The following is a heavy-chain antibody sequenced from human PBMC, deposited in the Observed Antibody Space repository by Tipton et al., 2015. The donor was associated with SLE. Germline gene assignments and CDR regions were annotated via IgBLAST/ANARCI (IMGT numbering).Heavy chain of an antibody. D-gene: IGHD3-3*01. CDR1: GGSISCNY. V-gene: IGHV4-59*01. CDR2: IYYSGST. CDR3: ARTLFWSGSYYMDV. J-gene: IGHJ6*03. Sequence: PGLVKPSETLSLTCSVSGGSISCNYWGWIRRPPGKGLEWIGYIYYSGSTNYNPSLKSRVIISVDTSKNQFSLRLTSVTAADTALYYCARTLFWSGSYYMDVWGKGTTVTVSS.